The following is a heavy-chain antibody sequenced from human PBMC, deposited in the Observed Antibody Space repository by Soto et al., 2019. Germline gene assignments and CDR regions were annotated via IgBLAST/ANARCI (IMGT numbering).Heavy chain of an antibody. CDR3: TRDNNWSYDY. Sequence: EVQLVESGGGLVQPGGSLRLSCAASGFTFSSHWMHWVRQAPGKGLVWVSHIGPSGSGTRDAGSVQGRFTISRDNARNTLYLQMNSLRDEDTAVYYCTRDNNWSYDYWGQGILVTVSS. V-gene: IGHV3-74*01. D-gene: IGHD1-1*01. J-gene: IGHJ4*02. CDR1: GFTFSSHW. CDR2: IGPSGSGT.